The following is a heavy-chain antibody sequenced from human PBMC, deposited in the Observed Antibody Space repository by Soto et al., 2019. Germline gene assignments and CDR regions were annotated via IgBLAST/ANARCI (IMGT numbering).Heavy chain of an antibody. CDR3: ARERHSGNYGMDV. J-gene: IGHJ6*02. CDR2: IYYSGST. V-gene: IGHV4-31*03. D-gene: IGHD1-26*01. CDR1: GGSISSGGYY. Sequence: SETLSLTCTVSGGSISSGGYYWSWIRQHPGKGLEWIGYIYYSGSTYYNPSLKSRVTISVDTSKNQFSLKLSSVTAADTAVYYCARERHSGNYGMDVWGQGTTVTVSS.